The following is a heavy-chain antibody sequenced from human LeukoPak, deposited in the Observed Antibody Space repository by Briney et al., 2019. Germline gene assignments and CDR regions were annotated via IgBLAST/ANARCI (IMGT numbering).Heavy chain of an antibody. D-gene: IGHD2-21*01. CDR2: VSPGGYT. V-gene: IGHV4-34*01. J-gene: IGHJ5*02. Sequence: SETLSLTCAVSGVSISYYYWSWLRQCPGKGLEWIGEVSPGGYTNYNPSLKSRVIISEDPSESHLSLRLTSVTAADTAMYYCARIRSGDGRDMCYNHWGQGTLVTVSS. CDR1: GVSISYYY. CDR3: ARIRSGDGRDMCYNH.